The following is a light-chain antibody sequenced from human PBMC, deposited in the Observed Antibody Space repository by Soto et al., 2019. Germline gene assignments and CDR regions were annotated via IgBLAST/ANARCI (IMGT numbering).Light chain of an antibody. CDR3: QQYGSSPPRLT. Sequence: EIVLTQSPGTLSLSPGERATLSCRASQSVSSSYLAWYQQKPGQAPRLLIYGASSRATGIPDRFSGSGSGTDFTLTISRLEPEDFAVYYCQQYGSSPPRLTFGQGTRLENK. J-gene: IGKJ5*01. CDR1: QSVSSSY. V-gene: IGKV3-20*01. CDR2: GAS.